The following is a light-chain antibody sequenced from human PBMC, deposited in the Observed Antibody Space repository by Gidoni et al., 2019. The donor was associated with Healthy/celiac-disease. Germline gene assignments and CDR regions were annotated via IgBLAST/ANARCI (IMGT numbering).Light chain of an antibody. V-gene: IGKV1-33*01. CDR2: DAS. CDR1: QDISNY. Sequence: DIKMTQSPSSLSASVGDRVTITCQASQDISNYLNWYQQKPGKAPKLLIDDASNLETGVSSMFSGSGSGTDFPFTISSLQPEDIATYYCQQYDNLLWTFGQGTKVEIK. J-gene: IGKJ1*01. CDR3: QQYDNLLWT.